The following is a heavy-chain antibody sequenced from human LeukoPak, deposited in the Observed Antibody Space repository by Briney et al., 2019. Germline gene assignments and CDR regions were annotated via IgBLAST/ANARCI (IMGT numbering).Heavy chain of an antibody. Sequence: GGSLRLSCAASGFTVSSNYMSWVRQAPGKGLEWVSAISGSDGITYYADSMKGRFTISRDNSKNTLYLQMNSLRADDTAVYYCAKGPIFGVVRSFDYWGQGTLVTVSS. D-gene: IGHD3-3*01. CDR1: GFTVSSNY. J-gene: IGHJ4*02. CDR3: AKGPIFGVVRSFDY. CDR2: ISGSDGIT. V-gene: IGHV3-23*01.